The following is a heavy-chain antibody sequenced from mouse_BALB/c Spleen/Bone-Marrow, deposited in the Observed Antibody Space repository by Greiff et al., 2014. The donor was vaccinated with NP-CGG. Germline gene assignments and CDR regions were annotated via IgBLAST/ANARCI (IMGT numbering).Heavy chain of an antibody. CDR1: GFSLTTYG. V-gene: IGHV2-6*02. Sequence: QVQLKESGPGLVAPSQSLSITCTVSGFSLTTYGVHWVRQPPGKGLEWLVVIWSDGSTTYNSALKSRLSISKDSSKSQVFLKMNSLQTDDTAMYYCARNPYGNYSMDYWGQGTSVTVSS. CDR2: IWSDGST. CDR3: ARNPYGNYSMDY. D-gene: IGHD2-10*02. J-gene: IGHJ4*01.